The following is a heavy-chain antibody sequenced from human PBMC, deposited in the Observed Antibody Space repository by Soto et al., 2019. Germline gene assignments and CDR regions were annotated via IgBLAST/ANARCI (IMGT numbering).Heavy chain of an antibody. D-gene: IGHD1-26*01. Sequence: EVQLLESGGGLVQPGGSLRLSCAASGFTFSSYAMNWVSQAPGQGLEWVSTVSDSGGSTYYADSVQGRFTISRDNSKNTLFLHMNSLGAEHTAIYYCARTIVGGVVHAFDFWGQGTLVTVSS. CDR1: GFTFSSYA. V-gene: IGHV3-23*01. J-gene: IGHJ4*02. CDR3: ARTIVGGVVHAFDF. CDR2: VSDSGGST.